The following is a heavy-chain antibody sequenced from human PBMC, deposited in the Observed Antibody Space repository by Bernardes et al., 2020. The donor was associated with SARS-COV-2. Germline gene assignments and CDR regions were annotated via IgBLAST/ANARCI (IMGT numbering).Heavy chain of an antibody. J-gene: IGHJ4*02. CDR2: IYYSGST. CDR1: GGSISSSSYY. V-gene: IGHV4-39*01. D-gene: IGHD3-22*01. CDR3: ARLSYYDCDY. Sequence: SETLSLTCTVSGGSISSSSYYWGWIRQPPGKGLEWIGSIYYSGSTYYNPSLTSRVTISVDTSKNQFSLKLSSVTAADTAVYYCARLSYYDCDYWGQGTLVTVSS.